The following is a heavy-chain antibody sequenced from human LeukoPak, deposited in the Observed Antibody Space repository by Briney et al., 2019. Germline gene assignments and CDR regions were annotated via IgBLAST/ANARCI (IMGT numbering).Heavy chain of an antibody. J-gene: IGHJ4*02. CDR3: ARAPGIYYDSNGYYKYFDY. CDR1: GFTFSSYS. D-gene: IGHD3-22*01. Sequence: GGSLRLSCAASGFTFSSYSMNWVRQAPGKGLEWVSSISSSSSYIYYADSVKGRFTISRDNAKNSLYLQMNSLRAEDTAVYYCARAPGIYYDSNGYYKYFDYWGQGTLVTVSS. V-gene: IGHV3-21*01. CDR2: ISSSSSYI.